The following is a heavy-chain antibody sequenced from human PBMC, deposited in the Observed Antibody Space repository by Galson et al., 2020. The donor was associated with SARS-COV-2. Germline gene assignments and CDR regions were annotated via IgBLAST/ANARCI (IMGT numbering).Heavy chain of an antibody. J-gene: IGHJ3*02. Sequence: GESLKISCKGSGYSFTSYWIGWVRQMPGKGLEWMGIIYPGDSDTRYSPSFQGQVTISADKSISTAYLQWSSLKASDTAMYYCARLRNKWSPQDAFDIWGQGTMVTVSS. CDR3: ARLRNKWSPQDAFDI. D-gene: IGHD2-8*01. V-gene: IGHV5-51*01. CDR1: GYSFTSYW. CDR2: IYPGDSDT.